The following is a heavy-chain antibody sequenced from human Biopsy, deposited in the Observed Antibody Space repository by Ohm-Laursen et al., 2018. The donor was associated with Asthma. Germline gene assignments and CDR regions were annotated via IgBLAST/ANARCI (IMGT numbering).Heavy chain of an antibody. CDR2: ISVYNGNT. CDR3: ARAVDYSHYYGIDV. Sequence: GASVKVFCKTSGYTFNSAGITWVRQAPGQGLEWMGWISVYNGNTKVAQKLQDRVTMITDTSTSTAYMELRSLRSDDTAVYSCARAVDYSHYYGIDVWGQGTTVTVS. V-gene: IGHV1-18*01. CDR1: GYTFNSAG. D-gene: IGHD3-10*01. J-gene: IGHJ6*02.